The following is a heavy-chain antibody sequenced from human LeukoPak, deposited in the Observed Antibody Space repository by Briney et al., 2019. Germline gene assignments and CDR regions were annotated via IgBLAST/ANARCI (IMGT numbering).Heavy chain of an antibody. CDR1: VFTYSSYA. CDR3: AKAGWNDYYYGMDV. D-gene: IGHD1-1*01. J-gene: IGHJ6*02. Sequence: GGSLRLSCAASVFTYSSYAMSWVRQAPGKGLEWVSAISGSGGSTYYADSVKGRFTIYRDNSKNTLYLQMNSLRAEDTAVYYCAKAGWNDYYYGMDVWGQGTTVTVSS. V-gene: IGHV3-23*01. CDR2: ISGSGGST.